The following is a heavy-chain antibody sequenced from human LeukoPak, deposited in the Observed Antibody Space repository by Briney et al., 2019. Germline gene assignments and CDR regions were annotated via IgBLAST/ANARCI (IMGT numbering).Heavy chain of an antibody. Sequence: PGASLRLSCAASGFTFSSYAMSWVRQAPGKGLEWVANIKQDGSEKYYVDSVKGRFTISRDNAKNSLYLQMNSLRAEDTAVYYCARDDCSSTSCIQGGFDYWGQGTLVTVSS. D-gene: IGHD2-2*01. CDR2: IKQDGSEK. V-gene: IGHV3-7*03. CDR3: ARDDCSSTSCIQGGFDY. CDR1: GFTFSSYA. J-gene: IGHJ4*02.